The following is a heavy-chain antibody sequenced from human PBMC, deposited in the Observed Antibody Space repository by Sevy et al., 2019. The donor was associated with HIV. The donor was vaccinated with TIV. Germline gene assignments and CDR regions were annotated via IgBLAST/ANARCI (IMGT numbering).Heavy chain of an antibody. CDR1: GFNFNRHG. V-gene: IGHV3-30*12. J-gene: IGHJ4*02. CDR3: ARDRVAGPNTSYLDY. Sequence: GGSLRLSCGASGFNFNRHGMHWVRQAPGKGLELVAVISYDGNDKYYADSVKGRFTISRDNAKNTLDLQMNSLRAEDTAVYYCARDRVAGPNTSYLDYWGQGTLVTVSS. D-gene: IGHD2-15*01. CDR2: ISYDGNDK.